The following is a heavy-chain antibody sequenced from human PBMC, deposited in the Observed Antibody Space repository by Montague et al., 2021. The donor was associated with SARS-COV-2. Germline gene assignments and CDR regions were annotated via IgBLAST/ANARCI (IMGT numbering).Heavy chain of an antibody. CDR2: IYYGGAV. D-gene: IGHD4-23*01. V-gene: IGHV4-59*01. CDR1: GGSITGYY. Sequence: SETLSLTCTVSGGSITGYYWSWLRRSPGKGLEWIAYIYYGGAVNXNPSLGSRVTISTDTSKNQLSLKVNSVTAADTAVYYCVRDHPYGGPRVAYDIWGQGTVVTVSS. J-gene: IGHJ3*02. CDR3: VRDHPYGGPRVAYDI.